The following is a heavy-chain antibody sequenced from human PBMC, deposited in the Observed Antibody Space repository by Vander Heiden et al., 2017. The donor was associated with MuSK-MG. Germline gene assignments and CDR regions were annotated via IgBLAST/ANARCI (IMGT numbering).Heavy chain of an antibody. Sequence: QLQLVQSGAEVKKPGASVKVSCKASGYTFTSSGISWVRQAPGQGLEWMGWISADDGKTKNAQKFQDRVTRTTDTSTSTAYMELRSLRYEDTAVYYCARVGTSRPDYSYYGMDVWGQGTTVTVS. CDR3: ARVGTSRPDYSYYGMDV. V-gene: IGHV1-18*01. CDR1: GYTFTSSG. J-gene: IGHJ6*02. CDR2: ISADDGKT.